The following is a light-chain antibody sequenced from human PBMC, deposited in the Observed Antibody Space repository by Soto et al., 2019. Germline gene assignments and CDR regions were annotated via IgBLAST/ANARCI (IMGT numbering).Light chain of an antibody. CDR3: QQYGGSAAWT. J-gene: IGKJ1*01. Sequence: EIVLTQPRRPLSVSPGDRVTLSCRASQTVNNNYLAWYQQKPGQAPRLLIYGASTPATGTPARFSGSGSGTHFTLTVSRLEPEDFAVYYCQQYGGSAAWTFGPGTKVDMK. CDR2: GAS. CDR1: QTVNNNY. V-gene: IGKV3-20*01.